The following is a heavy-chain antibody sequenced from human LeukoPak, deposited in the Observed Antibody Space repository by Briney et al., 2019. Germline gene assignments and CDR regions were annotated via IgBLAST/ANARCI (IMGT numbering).Heavy chain of an antibody. CDR1: GYTFTSYY. J-gene: IGHJ3*02. Sequence: ASVKVSCKASGYTFTSYYMHWVRQAPGQGLEWMGIINPSGGSTSYAQKFQGRVTMTRDTSTSTVYMELSSLRSEDTAVYYCARTIPSDFWSGHHLGGAFDIWGQGTMVTVSS. CDR3: ARTIPSDFWSGHHLGGAFDI. V-gene: IGHV1-46*01. D-gene: IGHD3-3*01. CDR2: INPSGGST.